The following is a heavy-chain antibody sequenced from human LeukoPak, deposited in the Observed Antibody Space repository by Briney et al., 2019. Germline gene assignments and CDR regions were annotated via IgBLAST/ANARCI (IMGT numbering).Heavy chain of an antibody. CDR3: ARGRSSSYSNWFDP. V-gene: IGHV3-33*01. CDR1: GFTFSSYG. Sequence: GRSLRLSCAASGFTFSSYGMHWVRQAPGKGLEWVAVIWYDGSNKYYADSVKGRFTISRDNSKNTLYLQMNSLRAEDTAVYYCARGRSSSYSNWFDPWGQGTLVTVSS. J-gene: IGHJ5*02. CDR2: IWYDGSNK. D-gene: IGHD6-13*01.